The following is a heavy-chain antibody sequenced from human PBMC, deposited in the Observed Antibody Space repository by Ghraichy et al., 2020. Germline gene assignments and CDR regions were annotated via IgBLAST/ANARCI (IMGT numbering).Heavy chain of an antibody. CDR3: ASTTALYCTGGVCSNYWYFDL. V-gene: IGHV3-21*01. J-gene: IGHJ2*01. CDR1: GFTFSSYS. D-gene: IGHD2-8*02. CDR2: ISSSSSYI. Sequence: GGSLRLSCAASGFTFSSYSMNWVRQAPGKGLEWVSSISSSSSYIYYADSVKGRFTISRDNAKNSLYLQMNSLRAEDTAVYYCASTTALYCTGGVCSNYWYFDLWGRGTLVTVSS.